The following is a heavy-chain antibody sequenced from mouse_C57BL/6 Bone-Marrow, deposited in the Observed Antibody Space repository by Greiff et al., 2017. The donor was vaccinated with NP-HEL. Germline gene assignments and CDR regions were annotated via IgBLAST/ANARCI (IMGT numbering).Heavy chain of an antibody. V-gene: IGHV1-53*01. D-gene: IGHD3-2*02. CDR3: ASVLDSSGYAWFAY. J-gene: IGHJ3*01. Sequence: VQLQQPGTELVKPGASVKLSCKASGYTFTSYWMHWVKQRPGQGLEWIGNINPSNGGTNYNEQFTSKATLTVDKYTSTAYMPLSSLTSEDSAVDYCASVLDSSGYAWFAYWGQGTLVTVSA. CDR2: INPSNGGT. CDR1: GYTFTSYW.